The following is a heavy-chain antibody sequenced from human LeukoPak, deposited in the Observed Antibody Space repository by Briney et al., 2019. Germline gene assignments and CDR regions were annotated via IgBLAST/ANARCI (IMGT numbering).Heavy chain of an antibody. CDR1: GFTFSDYY. CDR2: IIPIFGTA. J-gene: IGHJ3*02. D-gene: IGHD3-3*01. Sequence: ASVKVSCKASGFTFSDYYIHWVRQAPGQGLEWMGGIIPIFGTANYAQKFQGRVTITADESTSTAYMELSNLRSEDTAVYYCARGSDLLAAFDIWGQGTMVTVSS. V-gene: IGHV1-69*13. CDR3: ARGSDLLAAFDI.